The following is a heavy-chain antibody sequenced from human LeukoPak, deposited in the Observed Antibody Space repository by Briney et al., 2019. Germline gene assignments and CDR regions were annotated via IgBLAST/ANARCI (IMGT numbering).Heavy chain of an antibody. Sequence: ASLKVSCKASGYTFTAYYVHSVRQAPGQGLEWMGWINPNSGGTNYAQKFQGRVTMTRDTSTSTVYMELNSLTSDDTAVYYCARAAPRDYSGVSWFFDWFDPWGQGTLVTVSS. CDR3: ARAAPRDYSGVSWFFDWFDP. V-gene: IGHV1-2*02. D-gene: IGHD2-15*01. CDR2: INPNSGGT. J-gene: IGHJ5*02. CDR1: GYTFTAYY.